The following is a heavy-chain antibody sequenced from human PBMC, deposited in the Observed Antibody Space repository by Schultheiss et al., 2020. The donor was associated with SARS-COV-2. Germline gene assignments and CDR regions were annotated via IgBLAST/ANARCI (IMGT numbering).Heavy chain of an antibody. Sequence: GSLRLSCTVSGGSISSSSYYWGWIRQPPGKGLEWIGSIYYSGSTYYNPSLKSRVTISVDTSKNQFSLKLSSVTAADTAVYYCARGCTIFGVVTSYYYYYYMDVWGKGTTVTVSS. V-gene: IGHV4-39*01. CDR1: GGSISSSSYY. J-gene: IGHJ6*03. CDR2: IYYSGST. D-gene: IGHD3-3*01. CDR3: ARGCTIFGVVTSYYYYYYMDV.